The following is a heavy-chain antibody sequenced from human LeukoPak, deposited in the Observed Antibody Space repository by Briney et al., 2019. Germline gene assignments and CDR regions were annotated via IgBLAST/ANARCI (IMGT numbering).Heavy chain of an antibody. CDR2: ISAYNGNT. CDR3: ARGGLDCSSTSCYGIEY. D-gene: IGHD2-2*01. CDR1: GYTFTSYG. Sequence: GASVKVSCKAAGYTFTSYGICWVRQAPGQGLEWMGWISAYNGNTNYAQKLQGRVTMTTDTSTSTVYMELRSLRSDDTAVYYCARGGLDCSSTSCYGIEYWGQGTLVTVSS. V-gene: IGHV1-18*04. J-gene: IGHJ4*02.